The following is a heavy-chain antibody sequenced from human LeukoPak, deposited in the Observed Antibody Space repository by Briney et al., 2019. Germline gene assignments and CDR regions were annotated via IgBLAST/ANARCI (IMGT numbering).Heavy chain of an antibody. D-gene: IGHD3-22*01. V-gene: IGHV1-69*13. Sequence: GASVKVSCRASGGTFSSYAISWVRQAPGQGLEWMGGIIPIFGTANYAQKFQGRVTITADESTSTAYMEPSSLRSEDTAVYYCARAPTKNYYDSSGYYSASSPYYFDYWGQGTLVTVSS. CDR3: ARAPTKNYYDSSGYYSASSPYYFDY. CDR2: IIPIFGTA. CDR1: GGTFSSYA. J-gene: IGHJ4*02.